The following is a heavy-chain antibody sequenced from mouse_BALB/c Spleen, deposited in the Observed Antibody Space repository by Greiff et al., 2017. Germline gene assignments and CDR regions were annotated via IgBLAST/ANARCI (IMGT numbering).Heavy chain of an antibody. D-gene: IGHD2-5*01. V-gene: IGHV5-17*02. CDR2: ISSGSSTI. J-gene: IGHJ4*01. CDR1: GFTFSSFG. CDR3: ARKLSSNSHYYAMDY. Sequence: EVQLQESGGGLVQPGGSRKLSCAASGFTFSSFGMHWVRQAPEKGLEWVAYISSGSSTIYYADTVKGRFTISRDNPKNTLFLQMTSLRSEDTAMYYCARKLSSNSHYYAMDYWGQGTSVTVSS.